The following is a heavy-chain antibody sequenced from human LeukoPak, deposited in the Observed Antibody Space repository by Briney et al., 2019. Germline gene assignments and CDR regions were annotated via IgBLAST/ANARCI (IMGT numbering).Heavy chain of an antibody. D-gene: IGHD6-13*01. CDR2: INHSGST. CDR3: ARERSSRWFDY. J-gene: IGHJ5*01. Sequence: SETLSLTCAVYGGSFSGYYWSWIRQPPGKGLEWIGEINHSGSTYYNPSLKSRVTISVDTSKNQFSLKLSSVTAADTAVYYCARERSSRWFDYWGQGTLVTGSS. V-gene: IGHV4-34*01. CDR1: GGSFSGYY.